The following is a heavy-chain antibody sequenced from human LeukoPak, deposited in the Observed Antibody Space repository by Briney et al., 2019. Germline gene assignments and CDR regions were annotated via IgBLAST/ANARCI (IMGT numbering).Heavy chain of an antibody. CDR1: GFTFSSYA. Sequence: GGSLRLSCAASGFTFSSYAMQWVRQAPGKELEWVADISYDGSNKYYADSVKGRFTISRDNSKNTLYLQMNSLRAEDTAVYYCARHQPRDYYGSGKRPVTTNYWYFDLWGRSTLVTVSS. CDR2: ISYDGSNK. CDR3: ARHQPRDYYGSGKRPVTTNYWYFDL. D-gene: IGHD3-10*01. J-gene: IGHJ2*01. V-gene: IGHV3-30-3*01.